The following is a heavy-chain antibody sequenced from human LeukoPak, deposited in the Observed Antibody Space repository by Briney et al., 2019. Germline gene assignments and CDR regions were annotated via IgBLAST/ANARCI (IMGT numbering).Heavy chain of an antibody. V-gene: IGHV1-46*01. D-gene: IGHD6-13*01. Sequence: ASVKVSCKASGYTFTNCYMHWVRQAPGQGLEWIGIINPSGGSTSYAQKFQGRVTMTRDTSTSTVYMELSSLRSEDTAVYYCASSLAAAGYYFDYWGRGTLVTVSS. CDR1: GYTFTNCY. J-gene: IGHJ4*02. CDR3: ASSLAAAGYYFDY. CDR2: INPSGGST.